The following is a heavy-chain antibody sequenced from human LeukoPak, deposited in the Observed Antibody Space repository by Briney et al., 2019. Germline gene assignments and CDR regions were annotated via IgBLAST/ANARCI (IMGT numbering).Heavy chain of an antibody. D-gene: IGHD3-10*01. CDR1: GGSISSYF. CDR2: IYTSGNT. V-gene: IGHV4-4*07. CDR3: ARRGGSGSRNYYGMDV. Sequence: SDTLSLTCTVSGGSISSYFWTWIRQPAGKGLEWIGRIYTSGNTNYNPSLKSRVTMSVDTSKNQFSLKLSSVTAADTAVYYCARRGGSGSRNYYGMDVWGQGTTVTVSS. J-gene: IGHJ6*02.